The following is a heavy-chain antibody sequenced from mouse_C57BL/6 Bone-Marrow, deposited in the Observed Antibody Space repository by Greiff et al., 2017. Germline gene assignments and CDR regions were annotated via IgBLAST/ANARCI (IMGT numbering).Heavy chain of an antibody. V-gene: IGHV1-64*01. CDR3: ARDDYDVDY. CDR1: GYTFTSYW. CDR2: IHPNSGST. J-gene: IGHJ2*01. Sequence: QVQLQQPGAELVKPGASVKLSCKASGYTFTSYWMHWVKQRPGQGLEWIGMIHPNSGSTNYNEKFKSKDTLTVDKSSSTAYMQLSSLTSEDSAVYYCARDDYDVDYWGQGTTLTVSS. D-gene: IGHD2-4*01.